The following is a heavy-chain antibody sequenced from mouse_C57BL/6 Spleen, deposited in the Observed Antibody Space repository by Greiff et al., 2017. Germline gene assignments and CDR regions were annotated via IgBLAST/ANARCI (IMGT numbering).Heavy chain of an antibody. CDR1: GYAFSSYW. D-gene: IGHD1-1*01. Sequence: VKLMESGAELVKPGASVKISCKASGYAFSSYWMNWVKQRPGKGLEWIGQIYPGDGDTNYNGKFKGKATLTADKSSSTAYMQLSSLTSEDSAVYFCARYYYGSNYAMDYWGQGTSVTVSS. CDR2: IYPGDGDT. CDR3: ARYYYGSNYAMDY. V-gene: IGHV1-80*01. J-gene: IGHJ4*01.